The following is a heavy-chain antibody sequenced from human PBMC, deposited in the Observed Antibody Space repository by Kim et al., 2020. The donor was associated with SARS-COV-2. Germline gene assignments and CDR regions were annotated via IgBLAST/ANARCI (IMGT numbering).Heavy chain of an antibody. CDR1: GFTFSSYW. CDR2: IIRGGSST. CDR3: ARGVVVNTYYYYGMDV. Sequence: GGSLRLSCAASGFTFSSYWMHWVRQAPGKGLGGLWRIIRGGSSTSYADSVKGRITISRDNAKKTLYLQMNSLRAEDTAVYYCARGVVVNTYYYYGMDVWGQGTTVTFSS. J-gene: IGHJ6*02. D-gene: IGHD3-22*01. V-gene: IGHV3-74*01.